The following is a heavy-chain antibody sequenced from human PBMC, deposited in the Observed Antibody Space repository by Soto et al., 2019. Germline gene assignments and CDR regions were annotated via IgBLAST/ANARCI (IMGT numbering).Heavy chain of an antibody. Sequence: QVQVVQSGDEVKETGASVRVSCKTSGYSFTAYGISWVRQAPGQGLEWMGWISCYNGKTKYAQKVQGRVIMTTDTSTSPAYMEVRSLRSDDTAIYYCARDAPPPELRFLEWHNYDYNGMDVWGQGTTVTVSS. CDR1: GYSFTAYG. D-gene: IGHD3-3*01. CDR2: ISCYNGKT. V-gene: IGHV1-18*01. CDR3: ARDAPPPELRFLEWHNYDYNGMDV. J-gene: IGHJ6*02.